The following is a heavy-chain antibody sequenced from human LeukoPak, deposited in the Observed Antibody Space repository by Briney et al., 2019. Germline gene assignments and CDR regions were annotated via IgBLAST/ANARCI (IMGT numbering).Heavy chain of an antibody. CDR2: IIPILGIA. Sequence: GASVKVSCKASGGTFSSYAISWVRQAPGQGLEWMGRIIPILGIANYAQKFQGRVTITADKSTSTAYMELSSLRSEDTAVYYCARDSIGDGDPGSHFDYWGQGTLVTVSS. D-gene: IGHD4-17*01. V-gene: IGHV1-69*04. CDR3: ARDSIGDGDPGSHFDY. J-gene: IGHJ4*02. CDR1: GGTFSSYA.